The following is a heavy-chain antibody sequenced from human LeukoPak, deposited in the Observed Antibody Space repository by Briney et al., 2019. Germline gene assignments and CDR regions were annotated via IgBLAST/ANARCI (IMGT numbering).Heavy chain of an antibody. D-gene: IGHD5-12*01. CDR1: GGSISSGGYS. Sequence: SSETLSLTCAVSGGSISSGGYSWSWIRQPPGKGLEWIGYIYYSGSTYYNPSLKSRVTISVDTSKNQFSLKLSSVTAADTAVYYCARVATIRTYYYYYMDVWGKGTTVTVSS. CDR2: IYYSGST. V-gene: IGHV4-30-4*07. CDR3: ARVATIRTYYYYYMDV. J-gene: IGHJ6*03.